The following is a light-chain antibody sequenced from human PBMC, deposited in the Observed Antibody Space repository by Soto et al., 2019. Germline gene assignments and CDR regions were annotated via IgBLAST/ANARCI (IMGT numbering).Light chain of an antibody. CDR2: DAS. CDR3: QQCGNWPLT. Sequence: EIVMTQSPATLSVSLGEGATLSCKASQNVYNNLAWYQQRPGQPPRLLIYDASTRATGISARFSGSGYGTEFTLTISSLQSEDFAVYFCQQCGNWPLTFGGGTKVEIK. V-gene: IGKV3-15*01. CDR1: QNVYNN. J-gene: IGKJ4*01.